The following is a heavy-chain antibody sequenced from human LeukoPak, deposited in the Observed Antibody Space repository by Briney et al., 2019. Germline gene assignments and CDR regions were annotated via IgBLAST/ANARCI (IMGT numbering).Heavy chain of an antibody. J-gene: IGHJ3*02. V-gene: IGHV3-23*01. CDR2: ISAGGGGT. CDR1: GFTFNNYA. D-gene: IGHD1-26*01. CDR3: AKAGWYSAKSYATYDDAYDI. Sequence: GGSLRLSCAASGFTFNNYAMSWVRQAPGKGLEWVSPISAGGGGTYYADSVKGRFTISRDNSKKKLFLQMNSLRDDDTAVYYCAKAGWYSAKSYATYDDAYDIWGQGTMVTVSS.